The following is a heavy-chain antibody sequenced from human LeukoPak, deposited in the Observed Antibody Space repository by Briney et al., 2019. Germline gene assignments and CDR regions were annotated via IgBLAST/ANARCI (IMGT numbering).Heavy chain of an antibody. CDR1: GLTFSSYG. D-gene: IGHD3-3*02. CDR3: ASYVLGDAFDI. V-gene: IGHV3-33*01. CDR2: IWYDGSNK. J-gene: IGHJ3*02. Sequence: PGGSLRLSCAASGLTFSSYGMHWVRQAPGKGLEWVAVIWYDGSNKYYADSVKGRFTISRDNSKNTLYLQMNSLRAEDTAVYYCASYVLGDAFDIWGQGTMVTVSS.